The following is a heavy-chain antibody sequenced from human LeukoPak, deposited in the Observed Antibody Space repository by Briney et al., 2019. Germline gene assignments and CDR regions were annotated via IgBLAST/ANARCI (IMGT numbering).Heavy chain of an antibody. D-gene: IGHD2-15*01. CDR1: GFTFSNYG. CDR2: ISYDGSNK. CDR3: AKSQYSRDGGFDY. V-gene: IGHV3-30*18. Sequence: GGSLRLSCAASGFTFSNYGIHWVRQAPGKGLEWVAVISYDGSNKHCADSVKGRFTISRDNSKNTLYLQMNSLRAEDTAVYYCAKSQYSRDGGFDYWGQGTLVTVSS. J-gene: IGHJ4*02.